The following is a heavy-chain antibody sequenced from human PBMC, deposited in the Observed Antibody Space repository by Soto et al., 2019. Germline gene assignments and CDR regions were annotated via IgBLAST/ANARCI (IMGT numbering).Heavy chain of an antibody. CDR1: GFTFSSYG. J-gene: IGHJ6*03. D-gene: IGHD6-6*01. Sequence: QVQLVESGGGVVQPGRSLRLSCAASGFTFSSYGMHWVCQAPGTGLEWVAVIWYDGSNKHYADSVKGRFTISRDNSKNTLYLQMNSLRAEDTAVYYCARGYIAARPYYYYMDDWGKGTTVTVSS. CDR3: ARGYIAARPYYYYMDD. V-gene: IGHV3-33*01. CDR2: IWYDGSNK.